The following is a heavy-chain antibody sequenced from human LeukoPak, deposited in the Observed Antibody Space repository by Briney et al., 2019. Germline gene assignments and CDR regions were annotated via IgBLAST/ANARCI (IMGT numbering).Heavy chain of an antibody. CDR3: ARGGGVDILTGFQY. CDR2: IIPILYVT. V-gene: IGHV1-69*04. Sequence: SSVKVSCKASGGTFNNYAINWVRQAPGQGLEWMGRIIPILYVTNYAQKFQGRVTITADQSTSSAYMELSSLRSEDTAVYYCARGGGVDILTGFQYWGQGTLVTVSS. J-gene: IGHJ4*02. CDR1: GGTFNNYA. D-gene: IGHD3-9*01.